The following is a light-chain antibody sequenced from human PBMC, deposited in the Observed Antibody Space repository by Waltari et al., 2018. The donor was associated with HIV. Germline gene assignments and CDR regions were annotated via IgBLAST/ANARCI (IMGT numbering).Light chain of an antibody. Sequence: QSVLTQPPSASGTPGQRVTISCFGSASNIGSNYVCWFQQLPGTAPKLLIYRDNQRPSGIPDRFSGSRSGTSASLAISGLRAEDEADYYCAAWDDNLSAVVFGGRTKLTVL. V-gene: IGLV1-47*01. J-gene: IGLJ2*01. CDR1: ASNIGSNY. CDR2: RDN. CDR3: AAWDDNLSAVV.